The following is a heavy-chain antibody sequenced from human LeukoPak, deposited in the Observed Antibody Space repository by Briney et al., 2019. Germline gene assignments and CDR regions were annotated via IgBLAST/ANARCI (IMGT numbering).Heavy chain of an antibody. V-gene: IGHV3-53*01. Sequence: GGSLRLSCAASGFTVSNNYMSWVRQAPGKGLEWVSVLYSGGTTDYANFVKGRFTTSRDISKNTLYLQMNSLRAEDTAVYYCAKYYLPNWFDPWGQGTLVTVSS. D-gene: IGHD2/OR15-2a*01. CDR1: GFTVSNNY. CDR3: AKYYLPNWFDP. J-gene: IGHJ5*02. CDR2: LYSGGTT.